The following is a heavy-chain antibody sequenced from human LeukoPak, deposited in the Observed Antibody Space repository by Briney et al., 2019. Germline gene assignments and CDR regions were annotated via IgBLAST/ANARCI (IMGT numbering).Heavy chain of an antibody. CDR1: GFSFSDYS. Sequence: GGSLRLSCAASGFSFSDYSMSWIRQAPGKGLEWVSSIGNSGTTMYYADAVKGRFTISRDNAKKSLYLQMNSLRAEDTAVYYCARYSSSGWYSDYWGQGTLVTVSS. CDR3: ARYSSSGWYSDY. J-gene: IGHJ4*02. CDR2: IGNSGTTM. V-gene: IGHV3-11*01. D-gene: IGHD6-19*01.